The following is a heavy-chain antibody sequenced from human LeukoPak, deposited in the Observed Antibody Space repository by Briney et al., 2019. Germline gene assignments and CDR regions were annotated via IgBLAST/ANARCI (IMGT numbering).Heavy chain of an antibody. D-gene: IGHD1-26*01. V-gene: IGHV3-30*02. Sequence: GGSLRLSCAASGFTFSYYGMHWVRQAPGKGLEWLAFIRYDETKTYFGDSVKGRFSISRDNSKNTVYLQMNSLRAEDTAMYYCAKSHLPNTYSGTYYCDYWGQGTLVTVSS. CDR1: GFTFSYYG. CDR2: IRYDETKT. J-gene: IGHJ4*02. CDR3: AKSHLPNTYSGTYYCDY.